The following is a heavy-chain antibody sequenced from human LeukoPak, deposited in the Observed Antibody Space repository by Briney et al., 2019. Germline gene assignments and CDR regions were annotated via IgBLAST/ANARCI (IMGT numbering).Heavy chain of an antibody. CDR3: ARVLGIAAAGHDAFDI. J-gene: IGHJ3*02. CDR1: GFTFSSYS. D-gene: IGHD6-13*01. Sequence: GGSLRLSCAASGFTFSSYSMNWVRQAPGKGLEWVAVIWYDGSNKYYADSVKGRFTISRDNSKNTLYLQMNSLRAEDTAVYYCARVLGIAAAGHDAFDIWGQGTMVTVPS. CDR2: IWYDGSNK. V-gene: IGHV3-33*08.